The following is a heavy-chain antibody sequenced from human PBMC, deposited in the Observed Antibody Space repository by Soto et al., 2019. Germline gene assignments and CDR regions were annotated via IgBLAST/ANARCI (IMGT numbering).Heavy chain of an antibody. CDR2: ISGSGSNT. V-gene: IGHV3-23*01. D-gene: IGHD3-9*01. CDR1: GFTSSSYA. CDR3: AKALRYFDWLVRPWNAMDV. Sequence: EVQLLESGGGLVQPGGSLRLSCAASGFTSSSYAMSWVRQAPGKGLEWVSAISGSGSNTYYADSGKGRFTISRDNSKNTLFLQMNSLRAEDTAVYYCAKALRYFDWLVRPWNAMDVWGQGTTVTVSS. J-gene: IGHJ6*02.